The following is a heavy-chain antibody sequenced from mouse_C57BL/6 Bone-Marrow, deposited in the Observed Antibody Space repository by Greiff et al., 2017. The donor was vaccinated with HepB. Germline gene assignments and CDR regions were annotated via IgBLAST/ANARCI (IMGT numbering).Heavy chain of an antibody. V-gene: IGHV1-62-2*01. D-gene: IGHD2-4*01. CDR1: GYTFTEYT. CDR2: FYPGSGSI. J-gene: IGHJ4*01. CDR3: ARHEGIYDYDGGYAMDY. Sequence: QVQLKQSGAELVKPGASVKLSCKASGYTFTEYTIHWVKQRSGQGLEWIGWFYPGSGSIKYNEKFKDKATLTADKSSSTVYMELSRLTSEDSAVYFCARHEGIYDYDGGYAMDYWGQGTSVTVSS.